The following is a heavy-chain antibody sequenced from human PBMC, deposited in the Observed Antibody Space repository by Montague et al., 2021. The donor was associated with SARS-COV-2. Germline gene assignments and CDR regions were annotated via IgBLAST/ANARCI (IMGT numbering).Heavy chain of an antibody. V-gene: IGHV4-38-2*02. CDR3: ARSGVGIFDFSYFDS. D-gene: IGHD3-3*01. J-gene: IGHJ4*02. CDR1: GFSISSGYY. Sequence: SETLSLTCSVSGFSISSGYYWGWIRQAPGKGLEWIGSRYQNGATXYSPSLKRPVTILLDTSKNQFSLSLTSVTAAGTAVYYCARSGVGIFDFSYFDSWGQGSLVIVSS. CDR2: RYQNGAT.